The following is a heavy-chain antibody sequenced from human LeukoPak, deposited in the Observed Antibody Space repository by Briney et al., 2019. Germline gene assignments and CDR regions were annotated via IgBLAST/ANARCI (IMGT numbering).Heavy chain of an antibody. J-gene: IGHJ5*02. V-gene: IGHV3-30*18. D-gene: IGHD1-20*01. CDR3: AKGGNKWNSEGGWFDP. CDR2: ISYDGSNK. Sequence: PGGSLRLSCAASGFTFSSYGMHWVRQAPGKGLEWVAVISYDGSNKYYADSVKGRFTISRDNSKNTLYLQMNSLRVEDTAVYYCAKGGNKWNSEGGWFDPWGQGTLVTVSS. CDR1: GFTFSSYG.